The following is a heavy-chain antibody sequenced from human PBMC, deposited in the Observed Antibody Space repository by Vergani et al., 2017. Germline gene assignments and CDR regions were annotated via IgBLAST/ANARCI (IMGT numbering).Heavy chain of an antibody. CDR3: ARGRIAMVRGVIGLDGWFDP. CDR1: GGSISSGSYY. D-gene: IGHD3-10*01. Sequence: QVQLQESGPGLVKPSQTLSLTCTVSGGSISSGSYYWSWIRQPAGKGLEWIGRIYTSGSTNYNPSLKSRVTLPVDTSKNQFSLKLSSVTAADTTVYYCARGRIAMVRGVIGLDGWFDPWGQGTLVTVSS. CDR2: IYTSGST. J-gene: IGHJ5*02. V-gene: IGHV4-61*02.